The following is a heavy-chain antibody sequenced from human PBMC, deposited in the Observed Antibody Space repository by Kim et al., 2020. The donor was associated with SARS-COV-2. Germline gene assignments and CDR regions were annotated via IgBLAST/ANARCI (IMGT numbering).Heavy chain of an antibody. CDR2: IIPIFGTA. Sequence: SVKVSCKASGGTFSSYAISWVRQAPGQGLEWMGGIIPIFGTANYAQKFQGRVTITADESTSTAYMELSSLRSEDTAVYYCASINEGYSGYDARDYWGQGTLVTVSS. D-gene: IGHD5-12*01. CDR1: GGTFSSYA. V-gene: IGHV1-69*13. J-gene: IGHJ4*02. CDR3: ASINEGYSGYDARDY.